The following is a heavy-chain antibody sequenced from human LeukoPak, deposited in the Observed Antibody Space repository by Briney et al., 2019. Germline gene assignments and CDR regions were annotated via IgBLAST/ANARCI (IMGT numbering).Heavy chain of an antibody. V-gene: IGHV3-48*04. CDR3: ARDRNSVLRFLEWLENYDAFDI. CDR2: ISSSSTTI. Sequence: HPGGSLRLSCAASGFTFSSYGMNWVRQAPGKGLEWVSYISSSSTTIYYADSVKGRFTISRDNAKNSLYLQMNSLRAEDTAVYYCARDRNSVLRFLEWLENYDAFDIWGQGTMVTVSS. CDR1: GFTFSSYG. J-gene: IGHJ3*02. D-gene: IGHD3-3*01.